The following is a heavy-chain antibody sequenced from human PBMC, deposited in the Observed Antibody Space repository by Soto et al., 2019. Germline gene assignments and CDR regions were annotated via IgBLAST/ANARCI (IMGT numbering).Heavy chain of an antibody. Sequence: SGPTLVNPTETLTLTCTFSGFSLSSSGVGVGWIRQPPGKALEWLALIYWNDDKRYSPSLKSRLTITKDTSKNQVVLTMTDMDPTDTATYYCEHRRITMTFGYWGQGALVTVSS. CDR1: GFSLSSSGVG. V-gene: IGHV2-5*01. J-gene: IGHJ4*02. D-gene: IGHD3-22*01. CDR3: EHRRITMTFGY. CDR2: IYWNDDK.